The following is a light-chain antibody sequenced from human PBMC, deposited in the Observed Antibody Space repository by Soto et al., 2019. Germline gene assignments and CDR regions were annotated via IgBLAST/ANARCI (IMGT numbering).Light chain of an antibody. Sequence: VLPKNPGTLSLCPGERATLSCRASQSVAANYLAWYQQKRGQAPRLLIYGASSRATGIPDRFSGTGSETDFTLTISRLEPEDFAVYYCQQYDNSPITFGQGRRLEI. V-gene: IGKV3-20*01. CDR1: QSVAANY. CDR3: QQYDNSPIT. J-gene: IGKJ5*01. CDR2: GAS.